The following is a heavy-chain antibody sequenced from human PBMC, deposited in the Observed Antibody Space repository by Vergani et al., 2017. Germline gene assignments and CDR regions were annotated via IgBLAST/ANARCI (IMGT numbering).Heavy chain of an antibody. CDR3: AIRYYYDSSGYYLAFDI. D-gene: IGHD3-22*01. V-gene: IGHV3-23*04. CDR2: ISGSGGST. J-gene: IGHJ3*02. Sequence: EVQLVESGGGLVQPGRSLRLSCAASGFTFDDYAMHWVRQAPGKGLEWVSGISGSGGSTYYADSVKGRFTISRDNSKNTLYLQMNSLRAEDTAVYYCAIRYYYDSSGYYLAFDIWGQGTMVTVSS. CDR1: GFTFDDYA.